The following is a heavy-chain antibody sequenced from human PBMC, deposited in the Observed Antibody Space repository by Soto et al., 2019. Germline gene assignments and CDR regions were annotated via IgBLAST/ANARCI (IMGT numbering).Heavy chain of an antibody. Sequence: GASVKVSCKASGGTFSSYAISWVRQAPGQGLEWMGGIIPIFGTANYAQKFQGRVTITADESTSTAYMELSSLRSEDTAVYYCARDVATTPHNWFDPWGLGTLVTVSS. V-gene: IGHV1-69*13. D-gene: IGHD5-12*01. CDR1: GGTFSSYA. CDR2: IIPIFGTA. J-gene: IGHJ5*02. CDR3: ARDVATTPHNWFDP.